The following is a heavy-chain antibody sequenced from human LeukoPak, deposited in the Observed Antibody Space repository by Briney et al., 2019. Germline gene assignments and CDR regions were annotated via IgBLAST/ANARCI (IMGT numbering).Heavy chain of an antibody. D-gene: IGHD4-17*01. CDR3: ARGDYTSAYYFDY. CDR1: GGSISSHY. V-gene: IGHV4-59*11. Sequence: PSETLSLTCTVSGGSISSHYWSWIRQPPGKGLEWIGYIYYSGSTNYNPSLKSRVTISVDTSKNQFSLKLSSVTAADTAVYYCARGDYTSAYYFDYWGQGTLVAVSS. CDR2: IYYSGST. J-gene: IGHJ4*02.